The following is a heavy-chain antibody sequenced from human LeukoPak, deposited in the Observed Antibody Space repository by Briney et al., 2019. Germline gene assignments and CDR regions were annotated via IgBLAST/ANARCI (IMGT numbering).Heavy chain of an antibody. D-gene: IGHD2-2*02. J-gene: IGHJ1*01. V-gene: IGHV4-59*01. CDR1: GGSISSYY. CDR2: IYYSGST. CDR3: AREEGYCSSTSCYTGNFQH. Sequence: SETLSLTCTVSGGSISSYYWSWIRQPPGKGLEWIGYIYYSGSTNYNPSLKSRVTISVDTSKNQFSLKLSSVTAADTAVYYCAREEGYCSSTSCYTGNFQHWGQGTLVTVSS.